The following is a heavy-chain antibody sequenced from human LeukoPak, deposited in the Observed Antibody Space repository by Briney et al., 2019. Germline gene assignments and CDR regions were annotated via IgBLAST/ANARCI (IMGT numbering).Heavy chain of an antibody. J-gene: IGHJ4*02. CDR1: GFTVSSNY. CDR2: ISSSGSTI. V-gene: IGHV3-11*01. Sequence: SGGSLRLSCAASGFTVSSNYMSWIRQAPGKGLEWVSYISSSGSTIYYADSVKGRFTISRDNAKNSLYLQMNSLRAEDTAVYYCASQTPFTVTTGYWGQGTLVTVS. D-gene: IGHD4-17*01. CDR3: ASQTPFTVTTGY.